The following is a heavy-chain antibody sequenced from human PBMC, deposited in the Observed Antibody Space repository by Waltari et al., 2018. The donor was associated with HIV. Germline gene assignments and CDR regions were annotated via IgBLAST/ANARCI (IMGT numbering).Heavy chain of an antibody. CDR2: ISWNSGIT. D-gene: IGHD3-3*01. CDR3: AKGGSHLTIFEAWFDS. J-gene: IGHJ5*01. V-gene: IGHV3-9*01. Sequence: EVQLVESGGGLVQPGRSLRLSCAASGFTFDGSLLPWVRQSPGKGLEWVSGISWNSGITDYGDSVKGRFTISRDNAKNSLYLQMNSLTVEDTAFYYCAKGGSHLTIFEAWFDSWGQGTVVTVSS. CDR1: GFTFDGSL.